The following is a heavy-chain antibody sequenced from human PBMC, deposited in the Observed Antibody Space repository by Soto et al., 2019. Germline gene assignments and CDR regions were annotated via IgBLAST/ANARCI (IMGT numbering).Heavy chain of an antibody. CDR2: IKQDGSEK. CDR3: ARSYYDSSASYASYGMDV. Sequence: GGSLRLSCAASGFTFSSYGMHWVRQAPGKGLEWVANIKQDGSEKYYVDSVKGRFTISRDNAKNSLYLQMNSLRAEDTAVYYCARSYYDSSASYASYGMDVWGQGTTVTVSS. CDR1: GFTFSSYG. V-gene: IGHV3-7*01. J-gene: IGHJ6*02. D-gene: IGHD3-22*01.